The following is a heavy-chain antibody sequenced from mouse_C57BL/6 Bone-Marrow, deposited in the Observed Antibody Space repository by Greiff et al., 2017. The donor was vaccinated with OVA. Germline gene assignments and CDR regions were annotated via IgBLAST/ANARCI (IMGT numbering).Heavy chain of an antibody. J-gene: IGHJ3*01. D-gene: IGHD1-1*01. V-gene: IGHV5-12*01. CDR3: ARHHYCYGGWFAY. Sequence: EVKLVESGGGLAQPGGSLKLSCAASGFTFSDYYMYWVRQTPEKRLEWVAYISNGGGSTYYPDTVKGRFTISRDNAKNTLYLQMIRLKSEDTAMYDCARHHYCYGGWFAYWGQGTLVTVSA. CDR1: GFTFSDYY. CDR2: ISNGGGST.